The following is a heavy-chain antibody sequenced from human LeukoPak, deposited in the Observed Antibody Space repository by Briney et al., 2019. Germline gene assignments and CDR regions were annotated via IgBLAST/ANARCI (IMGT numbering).Heavy chain of an antibody. D-gene: IGHD5-12*01. CDR1: GYTFTSYG. CDR3: ARGGVYGGYPSDFDY. J-gene: IGHJ4*02. CDR2: ISAYNGNT. V-gene: IGHV1-18*01. Sequence: ASGRASCKASGYTFTSYGISLVRQAPGQGLEWMGWISAYNGNTNYAQKLQGRVTMTTDTPTSTAYMELRSLRSDDTAVYYCARGGVYGGYPSDFDYWGQGTLVTVSS.